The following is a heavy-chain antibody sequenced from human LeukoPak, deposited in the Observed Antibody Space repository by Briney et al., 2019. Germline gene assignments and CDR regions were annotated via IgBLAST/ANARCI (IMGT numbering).Heavy chain of an antibody. Sequence: ASVKVSCTVSGYTLTELSMHWVRQAPGKGLEWMGGFDPEDGETIYAQKFQGRVTMTEDTSTDTAYMELSSLRSEDTAVYYCASGYYDSSLDYYFDYWGQGTLVTVSS. J-gene: IGHJ4*02. CDR1: GYTLTELS. CDR2: FDPEDGET. V-gene: IGHV1-24*01. D-gene: IGHD3-22*01. CDR3: ASGYYDSSLDYYFDY.